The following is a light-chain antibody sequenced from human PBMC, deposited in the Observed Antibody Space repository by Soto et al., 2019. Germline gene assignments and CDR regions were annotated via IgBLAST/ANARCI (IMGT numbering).Light chain of an antibody. J-gene: IGKJ2*01. CDR1: QSISGY. CDR3: QQSYSTWYT. CDR2: TAS. V-gene: IGKV1-39*01. Sequence: DIQMTQSPSSLSASVGDRVTIACRASQSISGYLNWYQQKPGKAPKLLISTASSLQSGVPSRFSGSGSGTYFTLTISSLQPEDFASYYCQQSYSTWYTFGQGTKLEIK.